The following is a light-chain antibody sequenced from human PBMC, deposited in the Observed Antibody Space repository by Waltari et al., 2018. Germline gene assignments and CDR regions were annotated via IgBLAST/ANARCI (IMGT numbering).Light chain of an antibody. CDR2: GAY. Sequence: EIVVTQSPATLSVSPGERVTLSCRAIQNVGTSLAWYQQKPGQTPRLLIFGAYSRASGVPARFSGSGSGTDFTLAISSLQSEDFAVYYCQQYEDWPRHSFGGGTKVQIE. CDR3: QQYEDWPRHS. CDR1: QNVGTS. V-gene: IGKV3-15*01. J-gene: IGKJ4*01.